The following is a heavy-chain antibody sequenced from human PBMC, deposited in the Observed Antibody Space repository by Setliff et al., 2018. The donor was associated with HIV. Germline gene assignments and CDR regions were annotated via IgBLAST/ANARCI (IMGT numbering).Heavy chain of an antibody. Sequence: SVKVSCKGSRGFFSTYAMGWVRQAPGQGLEWMGGISPIVEITNYAQKFQGRLTITMDESKSTAYMELTSLRSEDTAIYYCATRLSGYTSYYFDQWGQGTLVTVSS. V-gene: IGHV1-69*05. J-gene: IGHJ4*02. CDR2: ISPIVEIT. CDR3: ATRLSGYTSYYFDQ. D-gene: IGHD5-12*01. CDR1: RGFFSTYA.